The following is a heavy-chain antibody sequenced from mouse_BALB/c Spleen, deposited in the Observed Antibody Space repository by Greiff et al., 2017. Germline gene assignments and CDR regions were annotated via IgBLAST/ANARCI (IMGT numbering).Heavy chain of an antibody. CDR1: GFTFSDYY. D-gene: IGHD6-1*01. CDR2: ISDGGSYT. CDR3: ARGPPFAY. V-gene: IGHV5-4*02. Sequence: EVKLVESGGGLVKPGGSLKLSCAASGFTFSDYYMYWVRQTPEKRLEWVATISDGGSYTYYPDSVKGRFTISRDNAKNNLYLQMSSLKSEDTAMYYCARGPPFAYWGQGTLVTVSA. J-gene: IGHJ3*01.